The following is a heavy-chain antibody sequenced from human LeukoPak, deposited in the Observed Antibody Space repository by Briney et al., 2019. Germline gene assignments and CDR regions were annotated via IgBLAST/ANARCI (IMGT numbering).Heavy chain of an antibody. CDR1: GYTFTSYN. CDR3: ARGISSTWGNFQH. D-gene: IGHD3-16*01. V-gene: IGHV1-46*04. Sequence: ASVKVSCKASGYTFTSYNMYWVRQAPGQGLEWMGMIDPSGGTTTYTQMLQGRVTMTRDTSTRTVYMELSSLRSDDTAVYCCARGISSTWGNFQHWGQGTLVTVSS. CDR2: IDPSGGTT. J-gene: IGHJ1*01.